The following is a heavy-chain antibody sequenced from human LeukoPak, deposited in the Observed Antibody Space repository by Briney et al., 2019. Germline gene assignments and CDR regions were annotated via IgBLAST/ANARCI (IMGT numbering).Heavy chain of an antibody. J-gene: IGHJ5*02. CDR1: GFTFSIYA. D-gene: IGHD3-10*01. CDR2: ISGSGDTI. V-gene: IGHV3-23*01. CDR3: ARGGVNYKIAGP. Sequence: GGSLRLSCAASGFTFSIYAMSWVRQAPGKGLEWVSAISGSGDTIYYADSVKGRFTISRDNSKNTLYLQMNSLRAEDTAVYYCARGGVNYKIAGPWGQGALVTVSS.